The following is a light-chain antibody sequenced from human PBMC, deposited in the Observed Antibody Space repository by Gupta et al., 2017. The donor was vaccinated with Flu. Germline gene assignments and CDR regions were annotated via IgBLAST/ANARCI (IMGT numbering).Light chain of an antibody. CDR2: GVT. V-gene: IGLV2-14*01. Sequence: QSALTQPASVSGSPGQSITISCTGTSSDIGSYNYVSWYQQHPGQAPKLLIYGVTKRPSGVSNRFSASKSGDTASLTNSGLQAEDGANYYCSSCISRSTLVFGGGTKLNVL. J-gene: IGLJ2*01. CDR3: SSCISRSTLV. CDR1: SSDIGSYNY.